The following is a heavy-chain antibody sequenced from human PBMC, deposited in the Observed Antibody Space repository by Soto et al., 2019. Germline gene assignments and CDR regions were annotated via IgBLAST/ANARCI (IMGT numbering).Heavy chain of an antibody. CDR1: GVSGTSISSGDYH. CDR2: IHNSGST. CDR3: ARIAAAGTRLWLLSYYFDY. Sequence: SETLSLTCTVSGVSGTSISSGDYHWSWIRQPPGKGLEWIGYIHNSGSTYYNPSLESRITISVDTSKSHFSLKLSSVTAADTAVYYCARIAAAGTRLWLLSYYFDYWGQGTLVTVSS. J-gene: IGHJ4*02. D-gene: IGHD6-13*01. V-gene: IGHV4-30-4*01.